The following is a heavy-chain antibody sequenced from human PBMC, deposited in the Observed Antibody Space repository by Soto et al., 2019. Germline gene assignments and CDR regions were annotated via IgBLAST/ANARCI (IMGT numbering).Heavy chain of an antibody. CDR3: ARLQRSSSSYPAAFDI. CDR1: GGSFSGYY. J-gene: IGHJ3*02. V-gene: IGHV4-34*01. CDR2: INHSGST. Sequence: ETLSLTCAVYGGSFSGYYWSWIRQPPGKGLEWIGEINHSGSTNYNPSLKSRVTISVDTSKNQFSLKLSSVTAADTAVYYCARLQRSSSSYPAAFDIWGQGTMVTVSS. D-gene: IGHD6-6*01.